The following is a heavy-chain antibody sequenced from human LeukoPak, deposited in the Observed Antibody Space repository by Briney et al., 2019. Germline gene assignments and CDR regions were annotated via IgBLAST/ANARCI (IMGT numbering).Heavy chain of an antibody. CDR2: ISSDETIT. CDR1: GITFSSYW. D-gene: IGHD2-15*01. Sequence: GGSLRLSCAASGITFSSYWMHWVRQAPGKGLVWVSRISSDETITNYADSVKGRFTISRDNAKNTLYLQMNSLRAEDTAVYYCARDTLFCSGGYCYHDIWGQGTMVTVSS. J-gene: IGHJ3*02. V-gene: IGHV3-74*01. CDR3: ARDTLFCSGGYCYHDI.